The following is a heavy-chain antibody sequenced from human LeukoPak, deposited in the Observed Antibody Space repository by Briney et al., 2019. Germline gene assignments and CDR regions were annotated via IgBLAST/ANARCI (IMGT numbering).Heavy chain of an antibody. CDR2: IYTSGST. Sequence: SETLSLTCTVSGGSISGYYWSWIRQPPGKGLEWIGYIYTSGSTNYNPSLKSRVTISVDTSKNQFSLKLSSVTAADTAVYYCARYNIVVVPAAMGDYYYYYMDVWGKGTTVTVSS. D-gene: IGHD2-2*01. V-gene: IGHV4-4*09. CDR1: GGSISGYY. J-gene: IGHJ6*03. CDR3: ARYNIVVVPAAMGDYYYYYMDV.